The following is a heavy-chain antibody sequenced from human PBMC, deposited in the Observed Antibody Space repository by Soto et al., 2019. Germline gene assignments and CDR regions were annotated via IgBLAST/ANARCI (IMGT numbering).Heavy chain of an antibody. CDR3: WKDRQELDIVVVPAASPFDY. Sequence: GGSLRLSCAASGFTFSSYAMSWVRQAPGKGLEWVSAICVIGGSTYYADSLKGRFTISRKNSKNTFYLKMNSLRAEDTAVYYFWKDRQELDIVVVPAASPFDYWGQGTLVTVSS. J-gene: IGHJ4*02. V-gene: IGHV3-23*01. CDR1: GFTFSSYA. CDR2: ICVIGGST. D-gene: IGHD2-2*03.